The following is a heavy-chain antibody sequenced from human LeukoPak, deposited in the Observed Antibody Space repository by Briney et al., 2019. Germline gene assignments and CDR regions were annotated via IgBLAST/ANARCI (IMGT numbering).Heavy chain of an antibody. J-gene: IGHJ4*02. V-gene: IGHV3-30*18. CDR2: ISYDGSNK. CDR1: GFTFSSYG. CDR3: AKTLTTISLLFDY. D-gene: IGHD3-22*01. Sequence: GGSLRLSCAASGFTFSSYGMHWVRQAPGKGLEWVAVISYDGSNKYYADSVKGRFTISRDNSKDTLYLQMNSLRAEDTAVYYCAKTLTTISLLFDYWGQGTLVTVSS.